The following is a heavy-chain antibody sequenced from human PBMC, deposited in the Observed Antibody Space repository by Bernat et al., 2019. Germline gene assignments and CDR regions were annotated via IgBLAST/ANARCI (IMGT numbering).Heavy chain of an antibody. CDR3: TTDLLYYYDSSGTKEVYAFDI. CDR1: GFTFSNAW. D-gene: IGHD3-22*01. Sequence: EVQLVESGGGLVKPGGSLRLSCAASGFTFSNAWMSWVRQAPGKGLEWVGRIKSKTDGGTTDYAAPVKGRFTISRDDSKNTLYLQMNSLKTEDTAVYYCTTDLLYYYDSSGTKEVYAFDIWGQGTMVTVSS. J-gene: IGHJ3*02. CDR2: IKSKTDGGTT. V-gene: IGHV3-15*01.